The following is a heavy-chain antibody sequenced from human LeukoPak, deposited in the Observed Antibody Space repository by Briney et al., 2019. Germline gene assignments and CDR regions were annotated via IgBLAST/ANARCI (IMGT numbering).Heavy chain of an antibody. CDR3: ASVYDFWSGYPFGY. J-gene: IGHJ4*02. Sequence: PGGSLRLSCAASGFTFSNYWMSWVRQAPGKGLEWVANIKQDGSEKYYVDSVKGRFTISRDNAKNSLYLQMNSLRAEDTAAYYCASVYDFWSGYPFGYWGQGTLVTVSS. CDR2: IKQDGSEK. CDR1: GFTFSNYW. V-gene: IGHV3-7*01. D-gene: IGHD3-3*01.